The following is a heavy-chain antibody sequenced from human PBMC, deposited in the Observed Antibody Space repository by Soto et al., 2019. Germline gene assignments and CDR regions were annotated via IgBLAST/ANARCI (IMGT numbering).Heavy chain of an antibody. D-gene: IGHD2-2*01. Sequence: PGVSLRLSCVASGFTFSSYSMNWVRQAPGKGLEWVSSISSSSSYIYYADSVKGRFTISRDNAKNSLYLQMNSLRAEDTAVYYCAHIVVVPAADAFDIWGQGTMVTVSS. CDR1: GFTFSSYS. V-gene: IGHV3-21*01. J-gene: IGHJ3*02. CDR3: AHIVVVPAADAFDI. CDR2: ISSSSSYI.